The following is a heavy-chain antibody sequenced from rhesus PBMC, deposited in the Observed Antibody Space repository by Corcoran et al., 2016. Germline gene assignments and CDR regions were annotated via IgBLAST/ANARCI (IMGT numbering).Heavy chain of an antibody. CDR1: GGSISSSNW. V-gene: IGHV4-93*02. CDR3: ARQWGIVVIIGYFDL. CDR2: IYGMGGST. J-gene: IGHJ2*01. Sequence: QVQLQESGPAVVKPSETLSLTCAVSGGSISSSNWWSWIRQSPGKGLVWIGVIYGMGGSTEYNPALKSRVTLSLEASKNQFSLKLRSVTAEETAVYYGARQWGIVVIIGYFDLWGPGTPITISS. D-gene: IGHD3-28*01.